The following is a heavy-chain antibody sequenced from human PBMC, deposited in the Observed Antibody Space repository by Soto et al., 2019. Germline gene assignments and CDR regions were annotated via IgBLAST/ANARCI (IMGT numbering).Heavy chain of an antibody. Sequence: DVQLVESGGGLVQPGGSLRLSCTVSGFSFSSHSMNWVRQAPGKGLEWVSYISSSSDTIYNADSVKGRFTISRDNARNSLYLQMNSLRAEDTAVYYCASWAGGNWLGPFDYWGQGTLVTVSS. J-gene: IGHJ4*02. CDR1: GFSFSSHS. CDR3: ASWAGGNWLGPFDY. V-gene: IGHV3-48*01. CDR2: ISSSSDTI. D-gene: IGHD1-1*01.